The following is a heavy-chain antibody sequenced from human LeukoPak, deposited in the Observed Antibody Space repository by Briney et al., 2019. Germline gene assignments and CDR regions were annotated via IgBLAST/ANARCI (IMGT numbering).Heavy chain of an antibody. CDR3: ARAAQID. V-gene: IGHV3-7*01. Sequence: DSVKGRFTISRDNAKNSLYLQMNSLRADGTAVYYCARAAQIDWGQGTLVTVSS. J-gene: IGHJ4*02.